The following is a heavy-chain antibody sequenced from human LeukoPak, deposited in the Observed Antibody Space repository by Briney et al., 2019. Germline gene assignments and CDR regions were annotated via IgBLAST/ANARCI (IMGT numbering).Heavy chain of an antibody. Sequence: GGSLRLSCAASGFTFDDYAMHWVRQAPGKGLEWVSGISWNSGSIGYADSVKGRFTISRNNAKNSLYLQMNSLRAEDTALYYCAKSGGDLDYYYGMDVWGQGTTVTVSS. J-gene: IGHJ6*02. CDR3: AKSGGDLDYYYGMDV. D-gene: IGHD2-21*02. V-gene: IGHV3-9*01. CDR2: ISWNSGSI. CDR1: GFTFDDYA.